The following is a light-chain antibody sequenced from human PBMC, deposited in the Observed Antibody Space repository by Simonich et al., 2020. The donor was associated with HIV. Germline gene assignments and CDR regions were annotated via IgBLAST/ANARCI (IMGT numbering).Light chain of an antibody. CDR1: SSDVGTYNL. J-gene: IGLJ2*01. CDR2: EGS. CDR3: CSYAGISTFKV. Sequence: QSALTQPASVSGSPGQSITISCTGTSSDVGTYNLVSWYQQHPGKAPKLMIYEGSKRPSGVSNRFSGSTSGNTASLTISGLQAEDEADYYCCSYAGISTFKVFGGGTKLTVL. V-gene: IGLV2-23*03.